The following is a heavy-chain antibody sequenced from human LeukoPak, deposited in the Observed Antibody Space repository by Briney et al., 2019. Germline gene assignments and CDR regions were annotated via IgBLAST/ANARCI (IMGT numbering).Heavy chain of an antibody. CDR1: GGSISSYY. Sequence: SETLSLTSTVSGGSISSYYWSWIRQPPGKGLEWIGYIYYSGSTNYNPSLKSRVTISVDTSKNQFSLKLSSVTAADTAVYYCARVNSGVDYWGQGTLVTVSS. J-gene: IGHJ4*02. V-gene: IGHV4-59*01. D-gene: IGHD1-7*01. CDR3: ARVNSGVDY. CDR2: IYYSGST.